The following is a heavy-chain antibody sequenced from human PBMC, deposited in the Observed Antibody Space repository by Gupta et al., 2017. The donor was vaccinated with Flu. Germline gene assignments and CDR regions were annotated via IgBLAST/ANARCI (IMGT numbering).Heavy chain of an antibody. V-gene: IGHV3-23*01. CDR1: A. CDR2: VSGSSGST. CDR3: AKGGQRYCSSISCFLDY. Sequence: ATSWVRQAPGKGVEWVSAVSGSSGSTHYADSVKGRFTISRDNSKNTLYLQMNSLRAEDTAVYYCAKGGQRYCSSISCFLDYWGQGTLVTVSS. D-gene: IGHD2-2*01. J-gene: IGHJ4*02.